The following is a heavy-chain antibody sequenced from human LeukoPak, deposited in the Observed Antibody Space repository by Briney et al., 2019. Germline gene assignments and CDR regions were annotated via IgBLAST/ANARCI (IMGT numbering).Heavy chain of an antibody. CDR1: GFTFTSSA. D-gene: IGHD3-10*01. CDR3: AAVPLQKLLYGVGPNLDY. V-gene: IGHV1-58*02. J-gene: IGHJ4*02. CDR2: IVVGSGNT. Sequence: ASVKVSCKASGFTFTSSAMQWVRQARGQRLEWIGWIVVGSGNTNYAQKFQERVTITRDMSTSTAYMELSSLRSEDTAVYYCAAVPLQKLLYGVGPNLDYWGQGTLVTVSS.